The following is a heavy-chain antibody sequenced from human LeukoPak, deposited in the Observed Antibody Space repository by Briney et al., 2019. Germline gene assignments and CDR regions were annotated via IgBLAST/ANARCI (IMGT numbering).Heavy chain of an antibody. CDR1: GGSFSGYY. CDR2: INHSGST. CDR3: ARHVIAVAGSFVRMYYFDY. V-gene: IGHV4-34*01. Sequence: NASETLSLTCAVYGGSFSGYYWSWIRQPPGKGLEWIGEINHSGSTNYNPSLKSRVTISVDTSKNQFSLKLSSVTAADTAVYYCARHVIAVAGSFVRMYYFDYWGQGTLVTVSS. J-gene: IGHJ4*02. D-gene: IGHD6-19*01.